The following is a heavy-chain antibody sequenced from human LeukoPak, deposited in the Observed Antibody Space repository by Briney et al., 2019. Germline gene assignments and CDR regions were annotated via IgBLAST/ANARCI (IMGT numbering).Heavy chain of an antibody. Sequence: KAGGSLRLSCAASGFTFSNYWMHWVRQAPGKGLVWVSRINSDGINTSYADSVKGRFTISRDNAKNSLYLQMNSLRAEDTAVYYCAKYGRPITRPAYYFDYWGQGTLVTVSS. CDR2: INSDGINT. CDR1: GFTFSNYW. J-gene: IGHJ4*02. V-gene: IGHV3-74*01. D-gene: IGHD1-14*01. CDR3: AKYGRPITRPAYYFDY.